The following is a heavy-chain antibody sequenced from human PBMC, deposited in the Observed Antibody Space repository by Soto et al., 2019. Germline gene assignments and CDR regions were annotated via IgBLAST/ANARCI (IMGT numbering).Heavy chain of an antibody. V-gene: IGHV1-18*01. CDR1: GYTFTSYG. J-gene: IGHJ5*02. Sequence: QVQLVQSGAEVKKPGASVKVSCKASGYTFTSYGISWVRQAPGQGLEWMGWINAYKGNTNYAQKLPERVTMTTDTTTSTAYMKLRGPRSVATAVDYCSRFPPPFNPWGQGSLVTVSS. CDR3: SRFPPPFNP. CDR2: INAYKGNT.